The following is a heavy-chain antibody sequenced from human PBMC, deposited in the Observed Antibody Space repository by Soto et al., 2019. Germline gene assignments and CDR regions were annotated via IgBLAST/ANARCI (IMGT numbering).Heavy chain of an antibody. Sequence: VGSLRLSCAASGFTFSSYATRWARQVPGEKLEWVLAISGSGGSTYYADSVKGRFTISRANSKNTMYLQMNRLRAEHTAVYYCAKEAPGVVVVVAATYNGFDTWGHGTRVTVSS. J-gene: IGHJ5*01. D-gene: IGHD2-15*01. CDR3: AKEAPGVVVVVAATYNGFDT. CDR2: ISGSGGST. CDR1: GFTFSSYA. V-gene: IGHV3-23*01.